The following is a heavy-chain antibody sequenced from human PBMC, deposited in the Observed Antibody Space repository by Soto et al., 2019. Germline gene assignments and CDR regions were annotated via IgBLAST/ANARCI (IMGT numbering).Heavy chain of an antibody. V-gene: IGHV3-15*07. D-gene: IGHD4-17*01. Sequence: GGSLRFSCVVSGLTLSDIWMNWFRQAPGKGLEWVGRIKSKAAGGTTDYAAPVKGRFSISRDDSTNTLFLHINSLRTEDTGVYYCSYGAHQYFDYWGQGALVTVSS. J-gene: IGHJ4*02. CDR2: IKSKAAGGTT. CDR1: GLTLSDIW. CDR3: SYGAHQYFDY.